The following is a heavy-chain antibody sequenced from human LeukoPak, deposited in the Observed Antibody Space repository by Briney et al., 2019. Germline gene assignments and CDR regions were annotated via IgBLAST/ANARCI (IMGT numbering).Heavy chain of an antibody. Sequence: GGSLRLSCAASGLTFSDYAMSWFRQAPGKGLEWVSGITSGFTPHYADSVKGRFTISRDNSKNTFHLQLNSLRAEDTAVYYCAKDYSDSRVADVFFEYWGLGTLVTVSS. V-gene: IGHV3-23*01. CDR1: GLTFSDYA. D-gene: IGHD2-15*01. CDR3: AKDYSDSRVADVFFEY. J-gene: IGHJ4*02. CDR2: ITSGFTP.